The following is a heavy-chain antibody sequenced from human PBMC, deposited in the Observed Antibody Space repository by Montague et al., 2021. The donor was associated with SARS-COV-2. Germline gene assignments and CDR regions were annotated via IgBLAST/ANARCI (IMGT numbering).Heavy chain of an antibody. J-gene: IGHJ3*02. D-gene: IGHD6-19*01. CDR1: GGFITTSGHY. V-gene: IGHV4-39*01. CDR2: DHYSATX. Sequence: SETLSLTCTVSGGFITTSGHYWGWIRQPPGTGLEWIASDHYSATXYYXPSLRSRLTISVDTSKNQFSLRLNSVTAADTAVYFCARQIATSGQWAFDIWGQGTAVTVSS. CDR3: ARQIATSGQWAFDI.